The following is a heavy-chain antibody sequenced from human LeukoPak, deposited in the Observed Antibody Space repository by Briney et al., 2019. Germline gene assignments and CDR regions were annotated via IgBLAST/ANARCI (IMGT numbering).Heavy chain of an antibody. CDR3: AKDQTYYDFWSGYYLFDGMDV. V-gene: IGHV3-30*18. CDR1: GFTFSSYS. Sequence: GGSLRLSCAASGFTFSSYSMNWVRQAPGKGLEWVAVISYDGSNKYYADSVKGRFTISRDNSKNTLYLQMNSLRAEDTAVYYCAKDQTYYDFWSGYYLFDGMDVWGQGTTVTVSS. J-gene: IGHJ6*02. D-gene: IGHD3-3*01. CDR2: ISYDGSNK.